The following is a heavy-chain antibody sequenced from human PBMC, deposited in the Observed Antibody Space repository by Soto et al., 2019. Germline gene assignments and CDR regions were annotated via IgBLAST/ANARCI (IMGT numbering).Heavy chain of an antibody. Sequence: QVQVVQSGAEVKKPGSSVKVSCKVSGCTFSSDAISWVRQAPGQGLEWMGGIIPIFGKPNYAERFQGRVTIIADESKSTGYMELSSLTSDDTAVYYCARAPPIGSRHHGMDVWGQGTTVVVS. CDR2: IIPIFGKP. V-gene: IGHV1-69*01. CDR3: ARAPPIGSRHHGMDV. D-gene: IGHD1-26*01. J-gene: IGHJ6*02. CDR1: GCTFSSDA.